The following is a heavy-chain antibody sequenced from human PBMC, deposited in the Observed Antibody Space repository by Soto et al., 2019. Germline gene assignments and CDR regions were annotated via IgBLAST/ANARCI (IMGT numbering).Heavy chain of an antibody. V-gene: IGHV4-39*01. CDR3: GRLEGLATISYYFDY. J-gene: IGHJ4*02. CDR2: IYYSGST. CDR1: SDSTVDSDYY. Sequence: PSETLSLTCSVSSDSTVDSDYYWGWVRQAPGKGLEWLGSIYYSGSTYYNPSLESRLSMSVDTSKNQFSLTLLSVSAADTAVYYCGRLEGLATISYYFDYWGQGALVTVSS. D-gene: IGHD3-9*01.